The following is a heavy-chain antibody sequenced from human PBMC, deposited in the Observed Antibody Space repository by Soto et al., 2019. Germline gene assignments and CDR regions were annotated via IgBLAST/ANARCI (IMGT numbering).Heavy chain of an antibody. CDR1: GFTFSSYA. V-gene: IGHV3-23*01. Sequence: GGSLRLSCAASGFTFSSYAMGWVRQAPDKGLEWVSVIDYSGGTTYYEDSVKGRFTISRDNSRNTLYLQMNSLRAEDTAVYYCAKDAKRTSGWYYFDYWGQGALVTVSS. D-gene: IGHD6-19*01. CDR2: IDYSGGTT. J-gene: IGHJ4*02. CDR3: AKDAKRTSGWYYFDY.